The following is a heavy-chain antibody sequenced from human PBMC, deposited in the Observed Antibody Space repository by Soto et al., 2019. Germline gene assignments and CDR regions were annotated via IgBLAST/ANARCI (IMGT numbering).Heavy chain of an antibody. Sequence: EAQLVESGGGWVEHGGSLSRSGAASGFNFNNAWMNWVRQVPGTVLEWVANIRSKTDGETTDLAAPVRGRFTVSRDDLNNTLYRQMNSLKAAVTGVYYCTTSEYHCYWSVRWGQGTLVTVSS. CDR1: GFNFNNAW. V-gene: IGHV3-15*07. D-gene: IGHD2-2*01. J-gene: IGHJ5*02. CDR2: IRSKTDGETT. CDR3: TTSEYHCYWSVR.